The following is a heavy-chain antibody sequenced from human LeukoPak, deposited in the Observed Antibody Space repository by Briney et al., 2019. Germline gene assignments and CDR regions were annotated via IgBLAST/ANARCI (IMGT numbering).Heavy chain of an antibody. J-gene: IGHJ5*02. CDR1: GGSISSYY. D-gene: IGHD6-13*01. CDR3: ARVSAAAIDP. Sequence: PSETLSLTCTVSGGSISSYYWSWIRQPPGKGLECIGYISYSGGTNYNPSLKSRVTISLDTSKNQFSLRLSSVTAADTAVYYCARVSAAAIDPWGQGTLVTVSS. CDR2: ISYSGGT. V-gene: IGHV4-59*01.